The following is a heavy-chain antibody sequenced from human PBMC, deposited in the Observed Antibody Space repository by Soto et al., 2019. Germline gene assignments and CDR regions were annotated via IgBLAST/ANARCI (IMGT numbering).Heavy chain of an antibody. Sequence: QVHMVQSGAEVKKPGASVKVSCKASGYIFPSYGISWVRQAPGQGLVWMGWISAHNGNTKYAKKFQGRVTMTTDTSTSTAHMELRGLRSDDTAGYYCARDGGGWPDPWGQGALVTVSS. D-gene: IGHD6-19*01. CDR1: GYIFPSYG. V-gene: IGHV1-18*01. J-gene: IGHJ5*02. CDR2: ISAHNGNT. CDR3: ARDGGGWPDP.